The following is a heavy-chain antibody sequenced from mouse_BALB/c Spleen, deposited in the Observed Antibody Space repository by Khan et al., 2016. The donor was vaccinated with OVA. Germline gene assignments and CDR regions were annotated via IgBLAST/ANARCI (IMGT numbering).Heavy chain of an antibody. Sequence: QVQLKQSGAELVKPGVSVKISCKGSGYTFTDFAMHWVKQSPAKGLEWIGGISTYNGDANYDQNFKGKATMTLDKSSSTAYLQLARLTSEDTAIYYCRRGSGHYRLAYWGQGTLVTVSA. J-gene: IGHJ3*01. V-gene: IGHV1S137*01. D-gene: IGHD2-1*01. CDR1: GYTFTDFA. CDR2: ISTYNGDA. CDR3: RRGSGHYRLAY.